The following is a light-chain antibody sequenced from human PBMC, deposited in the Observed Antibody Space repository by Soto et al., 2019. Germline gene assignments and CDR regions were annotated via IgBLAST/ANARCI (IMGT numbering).Light chain of an antibody. CDR1: QTISSW. Sequence: DIQMTQSPSTLSRSVGDRVTITCRDSQTISSWLAWYQQKPGKAPTLLIYKASTLKSGVPSRFIGSGSGTEFTLTISSLQPDDVATYYCQHYNSYSEAFGQGTKVDIK. J-gene: IGKJ1*01. CDR2: KAS. CDR3: QHYNSYSEA. V-gene: IGKV1-5*03.